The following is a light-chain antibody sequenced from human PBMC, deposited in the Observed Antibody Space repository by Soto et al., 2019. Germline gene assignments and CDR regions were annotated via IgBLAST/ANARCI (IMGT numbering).Light chain of an antibody. V-gene: IGKV3-15*01. J-gene: IGKJ4*01. CDR3: QPDNNWPPLT. CDR2: GAS. Sequence: EIVMTQSPATLSVSPGERATLSCRASQSVSSNLAWYQQKPGQAPRLLIYGASPRATGNPASFSGSGSGTDFTPTTSSLQSEDFALSSGQPDNNWPPLTFSGGTKVEIK. CDR1: QSVSSN.